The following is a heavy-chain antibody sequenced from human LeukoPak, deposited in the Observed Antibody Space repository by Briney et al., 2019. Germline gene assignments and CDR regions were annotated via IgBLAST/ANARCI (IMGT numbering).Heavy chain of an antibody. V-gene: IGHV3-23*01. CDR2: ISGSGGST. J-gene: IGHJ3*02. CDR1: GLTFSSYA. CDR3: AKGKAAVLDAFDI. Sequence: GGSLRLSCAASGLTFSSYAMSWVRQAPGKGLEWVSAISGSGGSTYYADSVKGRFTISRDNSKNTLYLQMNSLRAEDTAVYYCAKGKAAVLDAFDIWGQGTMVTVSS. D-gene: IGHD6-13*01.